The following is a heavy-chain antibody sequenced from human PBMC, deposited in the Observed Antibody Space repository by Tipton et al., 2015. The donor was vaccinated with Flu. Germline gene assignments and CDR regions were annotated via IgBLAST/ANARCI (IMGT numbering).Heavy chain of an antibody. CDR2: ICPGSP. CDR1: GASVGSPYC. V-gene: IGHV4-38-2*01. Sequence: TLSLTCSVSGASVGSPYCWGWLRRPPGKGLEWIGNICPGSPYYNASLRSRVTISLDAPRGQFSLRLTSVTAADTAVYFCARRDFCNYVSPPKNWFVLWGQGTLVTVSS. J-gene: IGHJ5*01. CDR3: ARRDFCNYVSPPKNWFVL. D-gene: IGHD4-11*01.